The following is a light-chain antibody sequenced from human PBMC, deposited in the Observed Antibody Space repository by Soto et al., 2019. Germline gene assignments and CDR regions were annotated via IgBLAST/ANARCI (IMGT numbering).Light chain of an antibody. V-gene: IGKV3-15*01. CDR3: QQTHSTFT. CDR1: QSVSSY. Sequence: EIVLTQSPASLSVSPVERATLSCMAIQSVSSYLAFYQPTPGQGPRLLIYGASTRATGISARFSGSGSGTDFTLTISSLQPEDFASYYCQQTHSTFTFGQGTRLEIK. J-gene: IGKJ5*01. CDR2: GAS.